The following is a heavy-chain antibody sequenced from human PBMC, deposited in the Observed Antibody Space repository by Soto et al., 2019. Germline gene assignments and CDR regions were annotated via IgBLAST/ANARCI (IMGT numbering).Heavy chain of an antibody. J-gene: IGHJ5*02. CDR3: ARRGSGWSDNWFDP. D-gene: IGHD6-19*01. CDR1: GDSFTYYL. Sequence: PGESLKISCKGSGDSFTYYLIAWVRQMPGKGLEWMGIIYPGDSDTRYSPSFQGQVTISADKSIYTAYLQWSSLKASDTAMYYCARRGSGWSDNWFDPWGQGTQVTVSS. CDR2: IYPGDSDT. V-gene: IGHV5-51*01.